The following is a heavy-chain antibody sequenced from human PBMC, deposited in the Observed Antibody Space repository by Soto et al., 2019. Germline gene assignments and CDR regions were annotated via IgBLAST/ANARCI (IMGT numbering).Heavy chain of an antibody. V-gene: IGHV3-23*01. CDR3: AKPNGESGGGPDDNGHPYYYGMDV. D-gene: IGHD3-10*01. J-gene: IGHJ6*02. CDR1: GFTFSSYA. Sequence: GGSLRLSCAASGFTFSSYAMSWVRQAPGKGLGWVSAISGSVGSTYYADSVKGTFTIARDNSKKTLYLQKTSLRAEDTAVYYRAKPNGESGGGPDDNGHPYYYGMDVWGQGTTVTVSS. CDR2: ISGSVGST.